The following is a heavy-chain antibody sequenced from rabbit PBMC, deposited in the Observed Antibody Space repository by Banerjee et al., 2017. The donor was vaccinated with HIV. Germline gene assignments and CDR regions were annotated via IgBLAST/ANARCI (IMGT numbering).Heavy chain of an antibody. CDR2: IDPIFGAT. J-gene: IGHJ3*01. CDR1: GFDLSSYG. V-gene: IGHV1S47*01. CDR3: ARDGAGGSYFAL. Sequence: QEQLVESGGGLVQPGGSLKLSCKVSGFDLSSYGMSWVRQAPGKGLEWIGYIDPIFGATYYATLVNGRFSISRENAQNTVFLQMTSLTAADTATYFCARDGAGGSYFALWGQGTLVTVS. D-gene: IGHD8-1*01.